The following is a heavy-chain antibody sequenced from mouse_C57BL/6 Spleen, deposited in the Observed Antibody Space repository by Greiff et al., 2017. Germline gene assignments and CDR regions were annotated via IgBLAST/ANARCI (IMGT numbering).Heavy chain of an antibody. CDR3: ARYEDYDRFAY. D-gene: IGHD2-4*01. CDR2: IRNKANGYTT. J-gene: IGHJ3*01. V-gene: IGHV7-3*01. CDR1: GFTFTDYY. Sequence: EVKLQESGGGLVQPGGSLSLSCAASGFTFTDYYMSWVRQPPGKALEWLGFIRNKANGYTTEYSASVKGRFTISRDNSQSILYLQMNALRAEDSATYYCARYEDYDRFAYWGQGTLVTVSA.